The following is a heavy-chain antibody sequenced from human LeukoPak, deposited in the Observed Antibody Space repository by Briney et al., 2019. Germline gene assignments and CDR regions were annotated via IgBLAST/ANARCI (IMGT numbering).Heavy chain of an antibody. CDR3: AKDLTTVIVVMGAFDI. V-gene: IGHV3-23*01. D-gene: IGHD3-22*01. Sequence: PGGSLRLSCAASGFTFDDYAMSWVRQAPGKGLEWVSAISGSGGSTYYADSVKGRFTISRDNSKNTLYLQMNSLRAEDTAVYYCAKDLTTVIVVMGAFDIWGQGTMVTVSS. J-gene: IGHJ3*02. CDR2: ISGSGGST. CDR1: GFTFDDYA.